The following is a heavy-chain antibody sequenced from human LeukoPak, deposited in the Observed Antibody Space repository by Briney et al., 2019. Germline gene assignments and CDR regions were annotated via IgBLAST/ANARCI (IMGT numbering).Heavy chain of an antibody. CDR2: TYYRSEWHY. V-gene: IGHV6-1*01. Sequence: SQTLSLTCAISGDXVSSNTAAWNWIRQSPSRGLEWQGRTYYRSEWHYDYAVAVRSRITINPDTSKNQFSLQLTSVTPEDTAVYYCARDGRLTGYDFDLWGQGTLVTVSS. D-gene: IGHD5-12*01. J-gene: IGHJ4*02. CDR3: ARDGRLTGYDFDL. CDR1: GDXVSSNTAA.